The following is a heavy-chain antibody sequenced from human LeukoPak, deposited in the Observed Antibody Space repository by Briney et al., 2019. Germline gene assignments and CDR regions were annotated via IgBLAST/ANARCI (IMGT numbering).Heavy chain of an antibody. CDR1: GGSISSGGYY. CDR3: ARASGSYYDGSIDY. V-gene: IGHV4-31*03. Sequence: PSQTLSLTCTVSGGSISSGGYYWSWIRQHPGKGLEWLGYIYYSGSTYYNPSLKSRVTISVDTSKNQFSLKLSSVTAADTAVYYCARASGSYYDGSIDYWGQGTLVTVSS. D-gene: IGHD1-26*01. J-gene: IGHJ4*02. CDR2: IYYSGST.